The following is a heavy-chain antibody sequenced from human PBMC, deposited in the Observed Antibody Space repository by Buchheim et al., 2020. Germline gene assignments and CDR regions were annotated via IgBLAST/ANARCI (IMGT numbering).Heavy chain of an antibody. CDR1: GFTFNNYE. D-gene: IGHD3-22*01. J-gene: IGHJ4*02. Sequence: EVQLVDSGGGLVQPGGSLRLSCAASGFTFNNYEMNWVRQAPGKGLEWVSYISDSSRTKYYADSVKGRFTVSRDNGKNSLYLQTNSLRAEDTAVYYCARGRDDNSGYFDYWGQGTL. CDR3: ARGRDDNSGYFDY. CDR2: ISDSSRTK. V-gene: IGHV3-48*03.